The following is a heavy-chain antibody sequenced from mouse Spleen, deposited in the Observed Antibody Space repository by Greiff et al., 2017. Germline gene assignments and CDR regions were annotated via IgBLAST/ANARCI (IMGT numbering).Heavy chain of an antibody. J-gene: IGHJ4*01. Sequence: EVKLMESGPGLVKPSQSLSLTCSVTGYSITSGYYWKWIRQCPGNKLEWMGYISYDGSNNYNPSLKNRISITRDTSKNQFFLKLNSVTTEDTATYYCARERRDYAMDYWGQGTSVTVSS. CDR3: ARERRDYAMDY. CDR2: ISYDGSN. CDR1: GYSITSGYY. V-gene: IGHV3-6*01.